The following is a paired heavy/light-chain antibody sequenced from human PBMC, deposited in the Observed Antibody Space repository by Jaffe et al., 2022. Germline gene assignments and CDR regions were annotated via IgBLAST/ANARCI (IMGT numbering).Heavy chain of an antibody. CDR2: IYHSGST. D-gene: IGHD2-2*01. J-gene: IGHJ4*02. CDR3: ARIGYCSTTSCYQVISGDY. V-gene: IGHV4-4*02. CDR1: GGSISSSHW. Sequence: QVQLQESGPGLVKPSGTLSLTCAVSGGSISSSHWWSWIRQPPGKGLEWIGEIYHSGSTNYNPSLKSRVTISVDKSKNQFSLNLRSVTAADTAVYYCARIGYCSTTSCYQVISGDYWGQGTLVTVSS.
Light chain of an antibody. CDR3: NSRDSSGNHYV. CDR1: SLRSYY. Sequence: SSELTQDPAVSVALGHTVRITCQGDSLRSYYAGWYQQKPGQAPVLVMYAKNNRPSGIPDRFSGSSSGNTASLTITGAQAEDEADYYCNSRDSSGNHYVFGTGTKVTVL. V-gene: IGLV3-19*01. J-gene: IGLJ1*01. CDR2: AKN.